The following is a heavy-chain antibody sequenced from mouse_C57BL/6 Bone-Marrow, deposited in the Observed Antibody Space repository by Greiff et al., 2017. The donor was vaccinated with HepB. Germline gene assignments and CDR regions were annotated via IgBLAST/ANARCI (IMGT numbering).Heavy chain of an antibody. J-gene: IGHJ2*01. CDR3: VTDYGDYFDY. CDR2: IRSKSNNYAT. Sequence: EVHLVESGGGLVQPKGSLKLSCAASGFSFNTYAMNWVRQAPGKGLEWVARIRSKSNNYATYYADSVKDRFTISRDDSESMLYLQMNNLKTEDTAMYYCVTDYGDYFDYWGQGTTLTVSS. D-gene: IGHD2-4*01. V-gene: IGHV10-1*01. CDR1: GFSFNTYA.